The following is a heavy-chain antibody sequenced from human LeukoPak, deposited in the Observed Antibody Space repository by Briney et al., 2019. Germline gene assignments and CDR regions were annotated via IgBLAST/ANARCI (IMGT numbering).Heavy chain of an antibody. CDR3: AIWGDSSGWYRSRLAAFDI. J-gene: IGHJ3*02. CDR2: IYHSGST. D-gene: IGHD6-19*01. V-gene: IGHV4-4*02. CDR1: GGSISSINW. Sequence: PSATLSLTCAVSGGSISSINWWSWVRQPPGKGLEWIGEIYHSGSTNYNPSLKSPVTTSVDKSTNQFSLKLRSVTAADTAVYYCAIWGDSSGWYRSRLAAFDIWGQGTMVTVSS.